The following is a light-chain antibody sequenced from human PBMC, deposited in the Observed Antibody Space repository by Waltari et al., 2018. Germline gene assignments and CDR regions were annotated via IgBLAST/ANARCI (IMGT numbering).Light chain of an antibody. Sequence: QSALTQPASVSGSPGQSITISCTGTSSNVGGYTLVSWYQQHPGNAPQLIIYDVNKRPSGISHRFSGSKSGNTAPLTISGLQADDESDYYCCSYAGDSTLIFGGGTKLTVL. CDR1: SSNVGGYTL. J-gene: IGLJ2*01. V-gene: IGLV2-23*02. CDR3: CSYAGDSTLI. CDR2: DVN.